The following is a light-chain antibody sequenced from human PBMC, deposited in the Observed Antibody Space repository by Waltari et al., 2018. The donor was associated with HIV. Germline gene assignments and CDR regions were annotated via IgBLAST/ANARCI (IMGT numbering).Light chain of an antibody. V-gene: IGKV1-39*01. CDR3: QQTYNTRGYT. J-gene: IGKJ2*01. CDR2: AAS. CDR1: QSIASY. Sequence: IQMTQCPSSLSASVGDRVTITCRASQSIASYVNWYQQKQGRAPKLLIFAASNLESGVPSRFSGSGSGTDFTLTISSLQPEDFASYYCQQTYNTRGYTFGQGTKLEI.